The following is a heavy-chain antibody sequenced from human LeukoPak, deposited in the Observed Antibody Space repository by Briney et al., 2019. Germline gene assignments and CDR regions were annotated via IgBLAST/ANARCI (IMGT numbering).Heavy chain of an antibody. Sequence: PGGSLRLSCAASGFTFSSYWMSWVRQAPGKGLEWVANIKQDGSEKYYVDSVKGRFTISRDNAKNSLYLQMNSLRAEDTAVYYCARGEQYSYHSSGPKSSDALGIWGQGTMVTVSS. J-gene: IGHJ3*02. CDR2: IKQDGSEK. D-gene: IGHD3-22*01. CDR3: ARGEQYSYHSSGPKSSDALGI. V-gene: IGHV3-7*01. CDR1: GFTFSSYW.